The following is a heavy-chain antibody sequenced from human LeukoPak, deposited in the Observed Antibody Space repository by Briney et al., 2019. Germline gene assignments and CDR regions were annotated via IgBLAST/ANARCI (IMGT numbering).Heavy chain of an antibody. Sequence: TSETLSLTCTVSGGSISSYYWSWIRQPPGKGLEWIGYIYYSGSTNYNPSLKSRVTISVDTSKNQFSLKLSSVTAADTAVYYCARWGRYYYDSSGYFYYFGYWGQGTLVTVSS. D-gene: IGHD3-22*01. J-gene: IGHJ4*02. CDR3: ARWGRYYYDSSGYFYYFGY. CDR2: IYYSGST. V-gene: IGHV4-59*08. CDR1: GGSISSYY.